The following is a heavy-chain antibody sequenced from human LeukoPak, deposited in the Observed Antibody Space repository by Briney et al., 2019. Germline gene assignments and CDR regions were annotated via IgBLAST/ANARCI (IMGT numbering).Heavy chain of an antibody. CDR2: INPNSGGT. CDR3: ASEGYCTNGVCQGEFDY. CDR1: GYTFTGYY. V-gene: IGHV1-2*02. Sequence: AASVKVSCKASGYTFTGYYMHWVRQAPGQGIEWMGWINPNSGGTNYAQKFQGRVTMTRDTSISTAYMELSRLRSDDTAVYYCASEGYCTNGVCQGEFDYWGRGTLVTVSS. J-gene: IGHJ4*02. D-gene: IGHD2-8*01.